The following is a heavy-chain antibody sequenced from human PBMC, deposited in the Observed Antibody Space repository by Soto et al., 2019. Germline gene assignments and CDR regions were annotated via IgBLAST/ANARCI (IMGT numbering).Heavy chain of an antibody. CDR2: VSPYSNIT. J-gene: IGHJ6*02. V-gene: IGHV1-18*01. CDR1: DYIFTTYG. Sequence: ASVKVSCKASDYIFTTYGISWVRQAPGQGLEWMGWVSPYSNITNYAQKFQGRVTMTTETSTSTVYMELRSLRSDDTAMYYCARNGERDLGLNYYFYYGLDVWG. D-gene: IGHD3-10*01. CDR3: ARNGERDLGLNYYFYYGLDV.